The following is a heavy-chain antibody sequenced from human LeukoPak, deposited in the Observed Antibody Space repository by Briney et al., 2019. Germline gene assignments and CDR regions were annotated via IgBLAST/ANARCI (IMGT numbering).Heavy chain of an antibody. D-gene: IGHD1-26*01. J-gene: IGHJ4*02. CDR3: ARDRVGATDYFDY. Sequence: PGRSLRLSCVASGFTLSSYGIHWVRQAPGKGLEWVAVISYDGSNKYYADSVKGRFTISRDNSKNTLYLQMNSLRAEDTAVYYCARDRVGATDYFDYWGQGTLVTVSS. CDR2: ISYDGSNK. V-gene: IGHV3-30*03. CDR1: GFTLSSYG.